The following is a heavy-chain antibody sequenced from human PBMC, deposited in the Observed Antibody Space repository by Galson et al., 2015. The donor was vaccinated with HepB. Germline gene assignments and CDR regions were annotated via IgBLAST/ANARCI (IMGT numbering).Heavy chain of an antibody. CDR1: GFIFSDSY. CDR2: ISSSGASA. V-gene: IGHV3-11*01. Sequence: SLRLSCAASGFIFSDSYMSWIRQAPGKGLEWVAYISSSGASAYYADSVKGRFTISRDNAKNSLYLQMNSLRAEDTAVYYCASSYSSSWFIYFQHWGQGTLVTVSS. J-gene: IGHJ1*01. CDR3: ASSYSSSWFIYFQH. D-gene: IGHD6-13*01.